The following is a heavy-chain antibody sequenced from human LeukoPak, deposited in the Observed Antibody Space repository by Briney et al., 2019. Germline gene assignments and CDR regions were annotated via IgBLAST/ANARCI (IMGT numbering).Heavy chain of an antibody. CDR2: IYNGGST. Sequence: GGSLRLSCAASGFTVSSNYMSWVRQAPGKGLEWVAVIYNGGSTYYADSLKGRFTISRDTSNNTLSLKMNSVTAEDTAGYYCARAGYYDSSGYYYWGQGTLVTVSS. CDR1: GFTVSSNY. CDR3: ARAGYYDSSGYYY. V-gene: IGHV3-53*01. D-gene: IGHD3-22*01. J-gene: IGHJ4*02.